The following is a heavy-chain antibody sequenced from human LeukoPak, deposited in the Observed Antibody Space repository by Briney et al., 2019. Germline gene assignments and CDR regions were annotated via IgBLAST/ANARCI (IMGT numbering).Heavy chain of an antibody. Sequence: ASVTVSFKASGGTFSSYAISWVRQAPGQGLEWMGGIIPIFGTANYAQKFQGRVTITTDESTSTAYMELSSLRSEDTAVYYCARHCTNGVCYYDYWGQGTLVTVSS. CDR2: IIPIFGTA. CDR1: GGTFSSYA. V-gene: IGHV1-69*05. J-gene: IGHJ4*02. D-gene: IGHD2-8*01. CDR3: ARHCTNGVCYYDY.